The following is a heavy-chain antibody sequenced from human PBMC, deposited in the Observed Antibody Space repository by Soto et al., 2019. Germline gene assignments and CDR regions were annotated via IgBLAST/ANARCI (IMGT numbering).Heavy chain of an antibody. CDR2: IYYSGST. D-gene: IGHD4-17*01. J-gene: IGHJ6*02. V-gene: IGHV4-31*03. CDR1: GGSISSGGYY. CDR3: ARDRWPAYDYGDYAPQTDYYYGMDV. Sequence: PSETLSLTCTVSGGSISSGGYYWSWIRQHPGKGLEWIGYIYYSGSTYYNPSLKSRVTISVDTSKNQFSLKLSSVTAADTAVYYCARDRWPAYDYGDYAPQTDYYYGMDVWGQGTTVTVSS.